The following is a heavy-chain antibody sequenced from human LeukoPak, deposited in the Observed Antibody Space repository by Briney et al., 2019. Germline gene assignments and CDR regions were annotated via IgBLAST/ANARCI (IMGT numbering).Heavy chain of an antibody. CDR2: ISSSGSTI. V-gene: IGHV3-48*03. CDR1: GFTFSSYE. D-gene: IGHD1-26*01. CDR3: AREFGSYWGYFDY. J-gene: IGHJ4*02. Sequence: AGGSLRLSCAASGFTFSSYEMNWVRQAPGKGLEWVSYISSSGSTIYYADSVKGRFTISRDNAKNSLYLQMNSLRAEDTAVYYCAREFGSYWGYFDYWGQGTLVTVSS.